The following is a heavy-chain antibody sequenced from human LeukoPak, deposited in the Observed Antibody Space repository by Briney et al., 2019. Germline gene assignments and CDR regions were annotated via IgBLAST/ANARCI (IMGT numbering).Heavy chain of an antibody. D-gene: IGHD6-13*01. CDR2: IWYDGSNK. Sequence: GRSLRLSWAASGXTFSSYGMHWVHQAPGKGLEWVAVIWYDGSNKYYADSVKGRFTISRDNSKNTLYLQMNSLRAEDTAVYYCARDIYRAAAGPSYYWGQGTLVTVSS. J-gene: IGHJ4*02. V-gene: IGHV3-33*01. CDR1: GXTFSSYG. CDR3: ARDIYRAAAGPSYY.